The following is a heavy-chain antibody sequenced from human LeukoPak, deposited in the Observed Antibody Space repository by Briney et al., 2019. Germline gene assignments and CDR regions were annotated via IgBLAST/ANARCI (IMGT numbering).Heavy chain of an antibody. CDR3: ARDSNCSGGSCYLFDP. V-gene: IGHV4-31*03. CDR1: GGSISSGGYY. CDR2: IYYRGST. Sequence: SQTLSLTCTVSGGSISSGGYYWSWIRQHPGKGLEWIGSIYYRGSTYYNPSLKSRVTISVDTSKNQFSLKLSSVTAADTAVYYCARDSNCSGGSCYLFDPWGQGTLVTVSS. D-gene: IGHD2-15*01. J-gene: IGHJ5*02.